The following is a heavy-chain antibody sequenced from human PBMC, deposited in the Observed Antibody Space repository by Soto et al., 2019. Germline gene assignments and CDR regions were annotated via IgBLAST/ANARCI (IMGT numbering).Heavy chain of an antibody. Sequence: GGSLRLSCAASGFTFSSYGMHWVRQAPGKGLEWVAVISYDGSNKYYADSVKGRFTNTRDNSKNTLELQMNSLRAEDTAVYYCAKDRGGSYDILTSYGMDVWGQGTTVTVSS. D-gene: IGHD3-9*01. V-gene: IGHV3-30*18. CDR1: GFTFSSYG. CDR2: ISYDGSNK. CDR3: AKDRGGSYDILTSYGMDV. J-gene: IGHJ6*02.